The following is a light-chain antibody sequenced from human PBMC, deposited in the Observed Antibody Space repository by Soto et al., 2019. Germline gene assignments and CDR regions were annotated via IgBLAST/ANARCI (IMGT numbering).Light chain of an antibody. Sequence: QSVPTQPASVSGAPGQRVTISCTGASSNIGAGYDVPWYQQHPGTAPKLLLYDNSNRPSGVPDRFSGAKSGTLAALGITGLLADDEADYYCQCYYSSLSGGVFGGGTKVTVL. J-gene: IGLJ3*02. CDR3: QCYYSSLSGGV. CDR1: SSNIGAGYD. CDR2: DNS. V-gene: IGLV1-40*01.